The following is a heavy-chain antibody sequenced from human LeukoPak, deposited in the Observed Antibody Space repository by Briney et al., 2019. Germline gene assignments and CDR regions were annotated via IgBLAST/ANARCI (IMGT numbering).Heavy chain of an antibody. CDR2: IYPGDSDT. V-gene: IGHV5-51*01. J-gene: IGHJ5*02. CDR1: GYSFTSYW. D-gene: IGHD6-13*01. Sequence: GESLKISCKGSGYSFTSYWIGWVRQMPGKGLEWMGIIYPGDSDTRYSPSFQGQVTISADKSISTAYLQWSSLKASDTAMYYCARHGGYYSSSWNWFGPWGQGTLVTVSS. CDR3: ARHGGYYSSSWNWFGP.